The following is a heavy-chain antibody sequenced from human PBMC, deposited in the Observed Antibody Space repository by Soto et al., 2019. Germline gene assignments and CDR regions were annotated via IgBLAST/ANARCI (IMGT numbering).Heavy chain of an antibody. CDR1: GGTFSSYA. Sequence: RASVKVSCKASGGTFSSYAISWVRQAPGQGLEWMGGIIPIFGTANYAQKFQGRVTITADESTSTAYMELSSLRSEDTAVYYCARDRAVAGYYYGMDVWGQGTTVTVSS. CDR3: ARDRAVAGYYYGMDV. V-gene: IGHV1-69*13. D-gene: IGHD6-19*01. J-gene: IGHJ6*02. CDR2: IIPIFGTA.